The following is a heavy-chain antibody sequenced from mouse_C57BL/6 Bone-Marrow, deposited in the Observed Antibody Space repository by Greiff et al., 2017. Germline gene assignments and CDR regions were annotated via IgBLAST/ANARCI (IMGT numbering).Heavy chain of an antibody. Sequence: QVQLQQPGAELVQPGASVQMSCKASGYPFTSSWITWVKQRPGQGLEWIGDLYPGSGSTNYNEKFKSKATLTVDTSSSTAYMQLSSLTSEDSAVYYCAREELSTMVTNYFANWGHGATLTAST. CDR1: GYPFTSSW. J-gene: IGHJ2*01. CDR3: AREELSTMVTNYFAN. V-gene: IGHV1-55*01. CDR2: LYPGSGST. D-gene: IGHD2-2*01.